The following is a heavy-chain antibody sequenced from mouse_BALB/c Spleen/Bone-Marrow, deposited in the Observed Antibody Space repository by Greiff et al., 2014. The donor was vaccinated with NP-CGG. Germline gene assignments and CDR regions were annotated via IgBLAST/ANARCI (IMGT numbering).Heavy chain of an antibody. CDR2: ILPGSGNT. J-gene: IGHJ3*01. CDR3: TRQGFAC. Sequence: VQGVESGPELMKPGTSVKISCKATDYTFSSYWIEWVKKRPGHGLEWIGEILPGSGNTHYNEKFKGKATFTADTSSNTAYVQLSSLTSEDSAVYYCTRQGFACWGQGTLVTVSA. CDR1: DYTFSSYW. V-gene: IGHV1-9*01.